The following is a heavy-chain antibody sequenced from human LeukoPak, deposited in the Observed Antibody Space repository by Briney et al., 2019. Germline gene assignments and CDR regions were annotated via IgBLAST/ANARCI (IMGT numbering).Heavy chain of an antibody. CDR3: AKDIFTGIAAAGAIDY. J-gene: IGHJ4*02. Sequence: GRSLRLSCAASGFTFDGYAMHWVRQAPGKGLEWVSGISWNSGSIGYADSVKGRFTISRDNAKNSLYLQMNSLRAEDTALYYCAKDIFTGIAAAGAIDYWGQGTLVTVSS. CDR2: ISWNSGSI. V-gene: IGHV3-9*01. CDR1: GFTFDGYA. D-gene: IGHD6-13*01.